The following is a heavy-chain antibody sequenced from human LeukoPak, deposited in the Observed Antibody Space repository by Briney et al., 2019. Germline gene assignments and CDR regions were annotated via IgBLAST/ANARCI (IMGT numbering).Heavy chain of an antibody. CDR2: IYYCGST. CDR3: ARDKQPGDN. V-gene: IGHV4-59*01. CDR1: GGSISSYY. Sequence: PSETLSLTCTVSGGSISSYYWSWIPQPPGKGLEWIGYIYYCGSTNYSPSLKSRVTISVDTSKNQFSLKLRSVTAADTAVYYCARDKQPGDNWGQGTLVTVSS. J-gene: IGHJ4*02. D-gene: IGHD5-18*01.